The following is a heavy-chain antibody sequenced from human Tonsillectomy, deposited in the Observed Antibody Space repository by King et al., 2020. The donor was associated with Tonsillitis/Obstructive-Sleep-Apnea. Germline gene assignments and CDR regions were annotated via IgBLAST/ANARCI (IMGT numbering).Heavy chain of an antibody. CDR1: GGSFSGNY. D-gene: IGHD2-2*03. Sequence: VQLQQWGAGLLKPSETLSLTCAVHGGSFSGNYWTWIRQPPGKGLEWIGEINHSGGTKYNPSLKGRATISVDTPKSQFSLVLNSVTAADTAVYYCARVGNCSSTGCFDYWGQGTLVTVSS. CDR3: ARVGNCSSTGCFDY. V-gene: IGHV4-34*01. J-gene: IGHJ4*02. CDR2: INHSGGT.